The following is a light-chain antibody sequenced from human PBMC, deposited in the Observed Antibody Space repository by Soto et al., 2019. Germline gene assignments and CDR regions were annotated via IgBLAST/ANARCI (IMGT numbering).Light chain of an antibody. CDR1: SSDVGGYNY. J-gene: IGLJ1*01. CDR3: CSYAGSYV. Sequence: SSLTQPRSVSRSPGQSVTISCTGNSSDVGGYNYVSWYQQHPGKAPKLMIYDVSKRPSGVPDRFSGSKSGNTASLTISGLQAEDEADYYCCSYAGSYVFGTGTKVTVL. CDR2: DVS. V-gene: IGLV2-11*01.